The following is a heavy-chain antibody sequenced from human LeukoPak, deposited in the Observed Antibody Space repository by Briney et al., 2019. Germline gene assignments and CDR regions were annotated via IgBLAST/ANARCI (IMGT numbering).Heavy chain of an antibody. Sequence: PSQTLSLTCAVSGGSLSSGGYSWSWIRQPPGKGLEWIGYIYHSGSTYYNPSLKSRVTISVDRSKNQFSLKLNSLTAADTAVYYCARFLGAEGWFDPWGRGTLVTVSS. V-gene: IGHV4-30-2*01. CDR2: IYHSGST. CDR1: GGSLSSGGYS. CDR3: ARFLGAEGWFDP. J-gene: IGHJ5*02.